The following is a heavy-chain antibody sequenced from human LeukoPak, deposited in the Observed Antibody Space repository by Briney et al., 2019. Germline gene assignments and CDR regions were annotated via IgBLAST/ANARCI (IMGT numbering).Heavy chain of an antibody. V-gene: IGHV4-59*01. CDR2: LYYTGST. Sequence: KPSETLSLTCTVSGGSISSYYWNWIRQPPGKGLEWIGYLYYTGSTNYNPSLKSRVTISVDTSTNQFSLNLSSVTAADTAVYYCARARYDTNRAFDIWGQGTMVTVSS. J-gene: IGHJ3*02. CDR3: ARARYDTNRAFDI. CDR1: GGSISSYY. D-gene: IGHD2-8*01.